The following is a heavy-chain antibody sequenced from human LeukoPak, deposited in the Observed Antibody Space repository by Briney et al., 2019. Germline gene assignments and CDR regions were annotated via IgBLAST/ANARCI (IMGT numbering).Heavy chain of an antibody. Sequence: SETLSLTCGVYDGSFNDYYWTWLRQPPGQGLEWIGEVNHSGSTNYNPSLKSRVTISADTSKNQFSLEVSSVTAADTAMYYCVRGGPGDWGQGTMVTVSS. D-gene: IGHD3-10*01. J-gene: IGHJ3*01. CDR1: DGSFNDYY. V-gene: IGHV4-34*01. CDR2: VNHSGST. CDR3: VRGGPGD.